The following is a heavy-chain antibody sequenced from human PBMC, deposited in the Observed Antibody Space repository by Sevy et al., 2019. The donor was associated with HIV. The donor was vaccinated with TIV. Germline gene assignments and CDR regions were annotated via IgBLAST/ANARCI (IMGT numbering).Heavy chain of an antibody. D-gene: IGHD2-8*01. V-gene: IGHV3-30-3*01. CDR3: ARIGMGQTYVTPPWH. J-gene: IGHJ4*02. Sequence: GGSLRLSCAVAGFTFSRYAMHWVRQAPGKGLEWVAVMSYEGGNKYYADSVKGRFTISRDNSKNTLFLHMNSLRAEDTAVYYCARIGMGQTYVTPPWHWGQGTLVTVSS. CDR1: GFTFSRYA. CDR2: MSYEGGNK.